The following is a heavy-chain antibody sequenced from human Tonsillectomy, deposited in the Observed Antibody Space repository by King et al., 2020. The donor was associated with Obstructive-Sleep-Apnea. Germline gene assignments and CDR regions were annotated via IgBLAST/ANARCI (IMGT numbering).Heavy chain of an antibody. Sequence: VQLQESGPGLVKPSQTLSLTCSVSGVSVSTSGYLWNWIRQHPGKGLEWIGYISHSGKTYYNPSLRSRVTVSGDMSKNQFSLKLKSVTAADTAVYFCARSGDAPTGTWDAYFDYWGQGTLVTVSS. V-gene: IGHV4-31*03. J-gene: IGHJ4*02. CDR2: ISHSGKT. CDR1: GVSVSTSGYL. CDR3: ARSGDAPTGTWDAYFDY. D-gene: IGHD2-21*01.